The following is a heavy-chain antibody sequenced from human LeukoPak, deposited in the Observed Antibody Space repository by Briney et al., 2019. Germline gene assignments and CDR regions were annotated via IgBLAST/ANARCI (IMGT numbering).Heavy chain of an antibody. CDR2: ISYDGSNK. Sequence: GGSLRLSCAASGFTFSSYAMHWVRQAPGKGLEWVAVISYDGSNKYYADSVKGRFTISRDNAKNSLYLQMNSLRAEDTAVYYCARGIAAFYFDYWGQGILVTVSS. CDR3: ARGIAAFYFDY. J-gene: IGHJ4*02. D-gene: IGHD6-25*01. V-gene: IGHV3-30*04. CDR1: GFTFSSYA.